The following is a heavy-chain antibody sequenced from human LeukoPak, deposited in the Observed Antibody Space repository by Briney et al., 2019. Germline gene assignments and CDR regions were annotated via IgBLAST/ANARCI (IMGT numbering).Heavy chain of an antibody. D-gene: IGHD6-19*01. CDR3: TTLRTSGWYQDS. Sequence: KPGGSLRLSCAASGFTFSDYYMSWIRQAPGEGLEWVSYISSSGITIYYADSVKGRFTVSRDNAKDSLYLQMNSLRAEDTAVYYCTTLRTSGWYQDSWGQGTLVTVSS. J-gene: IGHJ4*02. CDR2: ISSSGITI. V-gene: IGHV3-11*01. CDR1: GFTFSDYY.